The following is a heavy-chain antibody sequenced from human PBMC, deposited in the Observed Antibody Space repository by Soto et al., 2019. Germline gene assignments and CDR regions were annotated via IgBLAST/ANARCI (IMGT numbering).Heavy chain of an antibody. Sequence: QVQLQESGPGLVKPSETLSLTCTVSGGSISNDYWTWIRQPPGKGLEWIGYIYYRRSTNYNPYLKRRATISLDTAKNQFNLKLRSVTAADTAVYYCAKLPRADYGGIFDTWGQGTLVTVSS. V-gene: IGHV4-59*01. CDR2: IYYRRST. J-gene: IGHJ5*02. CDR1: GGSISNDY. CDR3: AKLPRADYGGIFDT. D-gene: IGHD4-17*01.